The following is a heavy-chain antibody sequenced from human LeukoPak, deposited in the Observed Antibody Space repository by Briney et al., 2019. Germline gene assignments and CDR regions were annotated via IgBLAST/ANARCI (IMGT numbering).Heavy chain of an antibody. CDR1: GGSINNGGYY. CDR2: IYYSGSS. V-gene: IGHV4-31*03. J-gene: IGHJ4*02. D-gene: IGHD5-24*01. CDR3: ARNRDGYNSFDY. Sequence: PSQTLSLTCTVSGGSINNGGYYWSWIRQHPGKGLEWIGYIYYSGSSYYNPSLRSRVTISVDTSKDHFSLKLSSVTAADTAVYYCARNRDGYNSFDYWGQGTLVTVSS.